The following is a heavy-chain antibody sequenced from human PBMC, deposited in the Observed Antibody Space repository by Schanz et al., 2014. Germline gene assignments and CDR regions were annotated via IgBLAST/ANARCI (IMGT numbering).Heavy chain of an antibody. J-gene: IGHJ4*02. CDR1: GGTFDRDA. D-gene: IGHD2-8*02. Sequence: QVQLVQSGAEVKKPGSSVKVSCTASGGTFDRDAFNWVRQAPGQGLEWMGRIIPILGRAKYAQKFQGKVTITADKATSTAFMELSSLRFQDAAIYYCARAESPYCLGHWGQGTLVTVSS. CDR3: ARAESPYCLGH. CDR2: IIPILGRA. V-gene: IGHV1-69*02.